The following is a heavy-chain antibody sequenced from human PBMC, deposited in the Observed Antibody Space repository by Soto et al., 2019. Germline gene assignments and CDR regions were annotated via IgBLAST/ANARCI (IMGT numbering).Heavy chain of an antibody. Sequence: GGSLRLSCAASGFTFSSYSMNWFRQAPGKGLEWVSSISSSSSYIYYADSVKGRFTISRDNAKNSLYLQMNSLRAEDTAVYYCARDNSYSYGYAYYYYGMDVWGQGTTVTVSS. D-gene: IGHD5-18*01. CDR3: ARDNSYSYGYAYYYYGMDV. CDR1: GFTFSSYS. J-gene: IGHJ6*02. CDR2: ISSSSSYI. V-gene: IGHV3-21*01.